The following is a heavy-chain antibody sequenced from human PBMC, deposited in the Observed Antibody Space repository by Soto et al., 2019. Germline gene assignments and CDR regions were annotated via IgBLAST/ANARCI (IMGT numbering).Heavy chain of an antibody. J-gene: IGHJ6*02. D-gene: IGHD6-13*01. CDR3: ARDQLVRDSYYYYGMDV. CDR1: GYTFTSYG. CDR2: ISAYNGNT. Sequence: QVQLVQSGAEVKKPGASVKVSCKASGYTFTSYGISWVRQAPGQGLEWMGGISAYNGNTNYAQKLQGRVTMTTDTSTSTAYMELRSLRSDDTAVYYCARDQLVRDSYYYYGMDVWGQGTTVTVSS. V-gene: IGHV1-18*01.